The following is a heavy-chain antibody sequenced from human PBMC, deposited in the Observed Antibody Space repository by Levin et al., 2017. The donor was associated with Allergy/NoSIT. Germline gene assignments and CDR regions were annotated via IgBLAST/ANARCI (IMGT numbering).Heavy chain of an antibody. V-gene: IGHV4-4*02. J-gene: IGHJ6*02. Sequence: KPSETLSLTCAVSGGSISNFNWWSWVRQPPGKGLEWIGEIYHSGSTHCNPSLKSRVTISIDKAKNQFSLKLSSVTAADTAVYSCARGDWNYNYAMDVWGQGTTVTVSS. CDR1: GGSISNFNW. CDR2: IYHSGST. D-gene: IGHD3/OR15-3a*01. CDR3: ARGDWNYNYAMDV.